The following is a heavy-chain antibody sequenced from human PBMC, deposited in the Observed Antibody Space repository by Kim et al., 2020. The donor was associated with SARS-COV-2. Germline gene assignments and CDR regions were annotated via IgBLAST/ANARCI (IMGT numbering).Heavy chain of an antibody. V-gene: IGHV1-3*01. J-gene: IGHJ4*02. CDR3: ARNIVGTIEFDY. D-gene: IGHD5-12*01. CDR2: T. Sequence: TYHAQKFQGRVTITRDTSTTTAYMELSSLRSEDTAVYYCARNIVGTIEFDYWGQGTLVTVSS.